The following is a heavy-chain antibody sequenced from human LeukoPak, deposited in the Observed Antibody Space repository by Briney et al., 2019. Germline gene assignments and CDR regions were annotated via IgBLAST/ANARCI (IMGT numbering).Heavy chain of an antibody. V-gene: IGHV4-59*01. D-gene: IGHD3-16*01. CDR1: DDSISDYY. Sequence: SETLSLTCTVSDDSISDYYRGWIRQPAGKGLEWIGYFYNSGRSTYKHSLKSRVTISADTSKNHFSLKLNSVTTADTAVYYCTRGVGWLIDYWGQGILVTVSS. J-gene: IGHJ4*02. CDR3: TRGVGWLIDY. CDR2: FYNSGRS.